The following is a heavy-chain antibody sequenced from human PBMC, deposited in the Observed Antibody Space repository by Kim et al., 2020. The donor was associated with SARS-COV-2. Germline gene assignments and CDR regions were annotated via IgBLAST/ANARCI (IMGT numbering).Heavy chain of an antibody. CDR3: ASELDY. Sequence: PNSGGTNYAQKFQGRVTMTRDTSISTAYMELSRLRSDDTAVYYCASELDYWGQGTLVTVSS. V-gene: IGHV1-2*02. CDR2: PNSGGT. J-gene: IGHJ4*02.